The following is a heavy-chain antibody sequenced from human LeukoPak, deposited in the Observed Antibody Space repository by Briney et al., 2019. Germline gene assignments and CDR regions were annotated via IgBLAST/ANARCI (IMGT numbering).Heavy chain of an antibody. CDR2: INSDGSST. Sequence: PGGSLRLSCAASGFTFSSYWMYWVRQAPGKGLVWVSRINSDGSSTFYADSVKGRFTTSRDNAENTVYLQMNSLRADDTAVYYCARIPGGSGSQYDYWGQGTLVIVSS. CDR1: GFTFSSYW. J-gene: IGHJ4*02. V-gene: IGHV3-74*01. D-gene: IGHD3-10*01. CDR3: ARIPGGSGSQYDY.